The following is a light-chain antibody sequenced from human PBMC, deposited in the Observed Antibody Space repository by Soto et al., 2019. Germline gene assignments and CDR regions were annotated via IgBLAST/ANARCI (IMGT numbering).Light chain of an antibody. CDR2: WAS. Sequence: DIVMTQSPDSLAVSLGERATINCKSSQSVLYSSNNKNYLAWYQQKPGQPPKLLIYWASTRESGVPDRFSGSRSGTDFTLIIRSLQAEDVAVYYCQQYYSTPFTFGQGAKLDIK. J-gene: IGKJ2*01. CDR1: QSVLYSSNNKNY. V-gene: IGKV4-1*01. CDR3: QQYYSTPFT.